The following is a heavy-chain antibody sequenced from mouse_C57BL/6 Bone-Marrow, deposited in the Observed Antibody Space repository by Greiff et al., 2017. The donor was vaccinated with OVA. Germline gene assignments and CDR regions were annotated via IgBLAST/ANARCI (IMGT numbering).Heavy chain of an antibody. V-gene: IGHV1-82*01. D-gene: IGHD1-1*01. CDR3: ARTTTVDFDY. J-gene: IGHJ2*01. Sequence: SGPELVKPGASVKISCKASGYAFSSSWMNWVKQRPGKGLEWIGRIYPGDGDTNYNGKFKGKATLTADKSSSTAYMQLSSLTSEDSAVYFCARTTTVDFDYWGQGTTLTVSS. CDR2: IYPGDGDT. CDR1: GYAFSSSW.